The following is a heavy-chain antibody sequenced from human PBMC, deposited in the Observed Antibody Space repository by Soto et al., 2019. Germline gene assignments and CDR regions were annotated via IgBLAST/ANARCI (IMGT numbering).Heavy chain of an antibody. CDR2: ISAYNGNT. Sequence: ASVKVSCKASGYTFTSDGISWVRQAPGQGLEWMGWISAYNGNTNYAQKLQGRVTMTTDTSTSTAYMELRSLRSDATAVYYCARDQLAARGSRAYYYYYGMDVWGQGTTVTVSS. V-gene: IGHV1-18*01. D-gene: IGHD6-6*01. J-gene: IGHJ6*02. CDR3: ARDQLAARGSRAYYYYYGMDV. CDR1: GYTFTSDG.